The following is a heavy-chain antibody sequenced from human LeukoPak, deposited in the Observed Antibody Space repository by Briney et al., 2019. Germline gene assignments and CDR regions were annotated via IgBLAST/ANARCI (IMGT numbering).Heavy chain of an antibody. CDR3: AGSGTYYVMSDF. J-gene: IGHJ4*02. Sequence: GGSLRLSCVASGFSLSGYWMYWVRQVPGKGLVWVSRINGDGSGTSYADSVKGRFTISRDNAKNTVYLQMNGLRADDTAVYYCAGSGTYYVMSDFWGQGTLVTVSS. V-gene: IGHV3-74*01. D-gene: IGHD1-26*01. CDR2: INGDGSGT. CDR1: GFSLSGYW.